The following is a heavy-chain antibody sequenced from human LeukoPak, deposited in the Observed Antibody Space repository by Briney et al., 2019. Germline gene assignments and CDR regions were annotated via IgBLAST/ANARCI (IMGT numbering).Heavy chain of an antibody. CDR2: IKQDGSEK. CDR3: AREGVRPLGYYGSGSYPT. V-gene: IGHV3-7*01. Sequence: PSETLSLTCTVSGYSISSSYYWGWIRQPPGKGLEWVANIKQDGSEKYYVDSVKGRFTISRDNAKNSLYLQMNSLRAEDTAVYYCAREGVRPLGYYGSGSYPTWGQGTLVTVSS. D-gene: IGHD3-10*01. CDR1: GYSISSSYY. J-gene: IGHJ5*02.